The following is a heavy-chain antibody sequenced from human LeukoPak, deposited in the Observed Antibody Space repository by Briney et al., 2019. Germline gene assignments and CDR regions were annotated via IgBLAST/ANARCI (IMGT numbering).Heavy chain of an antibody. D-gene: IGHD2-2*01. CDR3: ARDGLIVVVPAATSDAFDI. CDR1: GYTFTTYF. J-gene: IGHJ3*02. Sequence: ASVKVSCKASGYTFTTYFIHWVRQAPGEGLERLGTINPSGGGTNYAQKLQGRVTMTTDTSTSTAYMELRSLRSDDTAVYYCARDGLIVVVPAATSDAFDIWGQGTMVTVSS. CDR2: INPSGGGT. V-gene: IGHV1-46*01.